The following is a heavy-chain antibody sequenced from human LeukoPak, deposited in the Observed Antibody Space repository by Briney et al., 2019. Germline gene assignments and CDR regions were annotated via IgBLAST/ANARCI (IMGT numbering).Heavy chain of an antibody. CDR1: GDSISRYY. J-gene: IGHJ5*02. V-gene: IGHV4-4*07. D-gene: IGHD2-15*01. Sequence: SETLSLTCTVSGDSISRYYWSWIRQPAGKGLEWIGRIYNGGIITYNPSLKSRVTISVDTSKNQFSLKLSSVTAADTAVYYCARETRSGGSLLRGNWFDPWGQGTLVTVSS. CDR3: ARETRSGGSLLRGNWFDP. CDR2: IYNGGII.